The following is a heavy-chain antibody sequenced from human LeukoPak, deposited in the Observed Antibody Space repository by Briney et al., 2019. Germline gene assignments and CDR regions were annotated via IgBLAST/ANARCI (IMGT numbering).Heavy chain of an antibody. CDR3: ATGGYCNGPCHY. CDR2: INNDGSST. D-gene: IGHD2/OR15-2a*01. J-gene: IGHJ4*02. V-gene: IGHV3-74*01. CDR1: GFIFSNFW. Sequence: GGSLRLSCAASGFIFSNFWMHWVRQVPGKGLVWVSRINNDGSSTNYADSVKGRFTISRDNAKNTLYLQMNSLRAEDTAVYYCATGGYCNGPCHYWGQGTLVTVSS.